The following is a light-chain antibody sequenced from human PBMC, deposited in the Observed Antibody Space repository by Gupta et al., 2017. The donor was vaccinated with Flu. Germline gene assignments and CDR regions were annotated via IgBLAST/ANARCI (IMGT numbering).Light chain of an antibody. J-gene: IGLJ1*01. Sequence: QSALTQPASVSGSPGQSITISCTGSSNDVGGYSYVSWYQQHPGKAPKLMIYEVANRPSGVSNRFSGSKSGNTASLTISGLQAEDEADYYCSSYASTITLGVFGTGTKVTVL. CDR2: EVA. CDR1: SNDVGGYSY. CDR3: SSYASTITLGV. V-gene: IGLV2-14*01.